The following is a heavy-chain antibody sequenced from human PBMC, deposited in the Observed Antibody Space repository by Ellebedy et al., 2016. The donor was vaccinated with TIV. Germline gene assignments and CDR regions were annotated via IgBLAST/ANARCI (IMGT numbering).Heavy chain of an antibody. CDR2: IDWDDDK. J-gene: IGHJ4*02. D-gene: IGHD6-13*01. V-gene: IGHV2-70*12. Sequence: SGPTLVNPPHPLTLTCTFSGFSLSTSGMCVSWIRQPPGMALEWLARIDWDDDKYYSPSLKSRLTITKDTSKNQVVLTMTNMDPVDTATYYCAHHYSSSWYPVYWGQGTLVTVSS. CDR3: AHHYSSSWYPVY. CDR1: GFSLSTSGMC.